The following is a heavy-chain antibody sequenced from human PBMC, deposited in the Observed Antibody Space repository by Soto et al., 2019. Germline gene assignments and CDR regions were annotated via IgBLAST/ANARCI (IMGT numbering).Heavy chain of an antibody. CDR1: GYSFTSCW. J-gene: IGHJ4*02. CDR3: ARRAVAGNYFDY. CDR2: IHPGDSDT. D-gene: IGHD6-19*01. V-gene: IGHV5-51*01. Sequence: GESLNISCKGSGYSFTSCWIGWVRQMPGKGLEWMGIIHPGDSDTRYSPSFQGQVTISADKSFSTAYLQWSSLKASDTAMYYCARRAVAGNYFDYWGQGTLVTVSS.